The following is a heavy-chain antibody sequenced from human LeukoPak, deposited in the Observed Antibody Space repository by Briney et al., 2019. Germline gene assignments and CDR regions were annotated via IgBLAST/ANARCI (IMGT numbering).Heavy chain of an antibody. Sequence: SQTLSLTCTVSGGSISSGGYYWSWIRQHPGKGLEWIGYIYYSGSTYYNPSLKSRVTISVDTSKNQFSLKLSSVTAADTAVYYCAREMRYYDFWSGYYTGDAFDIWGQGTMVTVSS. CDR3: AREMRYYDFWSGYYTGDAFDI. CDR1: GGSISSGGYY. D-gene: IGHD3-3*01. J-gene: IGHJ3*02. CDR2: IYYSGST. V-gene: IGHV4-31*03.